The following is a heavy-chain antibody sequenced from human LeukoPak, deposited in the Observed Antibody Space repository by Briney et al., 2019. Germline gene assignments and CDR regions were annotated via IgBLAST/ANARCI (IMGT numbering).Heavy chain of an antibody. D-gene: IGHD3-16*02. J-gene: IGHJ1*01. V-gene: IGHV4-59*01. Sequence: KPSETLSLTCTVSGGSISSYYWSWIRQPPGKGLEWIGYIYYSGSTNYNPSLKSRVTMSVDTSKNQFSLKLSSVTAADTAVYYCARIMVTFGGVIAPPRWYFQHWGQGTLVTVSS. CDR2: IYYSGST. CDR3: ARIMVTFGGVIAPPRWYFQH. CDR1: GGSISSYY.